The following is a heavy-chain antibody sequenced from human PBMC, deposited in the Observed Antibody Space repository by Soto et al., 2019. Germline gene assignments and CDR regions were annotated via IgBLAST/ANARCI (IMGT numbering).Heavy chain of an antibody. CDR2: ISSSSSYI. V-gene: IGHV3-21*01. CDR3: ARGRGVVPAAPYYYYGMDV. J-gene: IGHJ6*02. Sequence: EVQLVESGGGLVKPGGSLRLSCAASGFTFSSYSMNWVRQAPGKGLEWVSSISSSSSYIYYADSVKGRFTSSRDNAKNSLYLQMNSLRADDTAVYYCARGRGVVPAAPYYYYGMDVWGQGTTVTVSS. CDR1: GFTFSSYS. D-gene: IGHD2-2*01.